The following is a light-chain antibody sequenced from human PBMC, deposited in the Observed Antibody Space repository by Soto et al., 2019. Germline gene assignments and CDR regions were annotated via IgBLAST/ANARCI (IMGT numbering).Light chain of an antibody. Sequence: IVMTQSPDSLALSQGESSTINCKSSQRILYSSNNKSYLAWYQQRPGQSPKLLIYWASTRESGVPDRFSGSGSGADFTLTISSLQAEDVAVYYCQQYYSIPRTFGQGTKVDIK. V-gene: IGKV4-1*01. CDR2: WAS. CDR1: QRILYSSNNKSY. CDR3: QQYYSIPRT. J-gene: IGKJ1*01.